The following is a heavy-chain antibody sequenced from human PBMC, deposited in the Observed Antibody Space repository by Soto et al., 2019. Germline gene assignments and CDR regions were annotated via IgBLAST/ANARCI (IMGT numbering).Heavy chain of an antibody. CDR2: FIAMLGTP. D-gene: IGHD5-18*01. V-gene: IGHV1-69*13. CDR3: ARGAMANFDY. Sequence: SVKVSCKASGYTFTSHGIAWVRQAPGQGLEWMGGFIAMLGTPTYAKKVQGRATITADESLTSSYLELRGLRSEDTAVYFCARGAMANFDYWGQGTVVTVSS. J-gene: IGHJ4*02. CDR1: GYTFTSHG.